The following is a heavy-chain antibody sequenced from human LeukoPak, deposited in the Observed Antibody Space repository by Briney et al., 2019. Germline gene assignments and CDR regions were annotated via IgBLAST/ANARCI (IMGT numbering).Heavy chain of an antibody. V-gene: IGHV1-69*05. J-gene: IGHJ5*02. CDR2: IIPIFGTA. CDR1: GGTFSSYA. Sequence: ASVKVSCKASGGTFSSYAISWVRQAPGQGLEWMGRIIPIFGTANYAQKFQGRVTITTDESTSAAYMELSSLRSEDTAVYYCARDWTTVTLFRQDHNWFDPWGQGTQVTVSS. D-gene: IGHD4-17*01. CDR3: ARDWTTVTLFRQDHNWFDP.